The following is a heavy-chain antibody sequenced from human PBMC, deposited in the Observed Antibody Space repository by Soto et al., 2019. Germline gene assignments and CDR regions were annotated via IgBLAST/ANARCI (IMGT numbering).Heavy chain of an antibody. V-gene: IGHV4-31*03. D-gene: IGHD2-2*01. CDR1: GGSISSGGYY. Sequence: SETLSLTCTVSGGSISSGGYYWSWIRQHPGKGLEWIGYIYYSGSTYYNPSLKSRVTISVDTSKNQFSLKLSSVTAADTAVYYCARVNQLLSPFLFDYWGQGTLVTVSS. J-gene: IGHJ4*02. CDR2: IYYSGST. CDR3: ARVNQLLSPFLFDY.